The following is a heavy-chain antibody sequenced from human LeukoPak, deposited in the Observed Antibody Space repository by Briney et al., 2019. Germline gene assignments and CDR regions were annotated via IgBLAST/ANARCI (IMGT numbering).Heavy chain of an antibody. CDR1: AFTFSNAW. J-gene: IGHJ4*02. Sequence: GGSLTLSCPASAFTFSNAWMSWVRQAPGKGLEWIGRIKSKTDGGATDYAAPVKGRFTISRDDSKSTLCLQMNSLKSEYTAVYYCTTLDGSGSYYWGQGTLLTVSS. D-gene: IGHD3-10*01. CDR3: TTLDGSGSYY. V-gene: IGHV3-15*01. CDR2: IKSKTDGGAT.